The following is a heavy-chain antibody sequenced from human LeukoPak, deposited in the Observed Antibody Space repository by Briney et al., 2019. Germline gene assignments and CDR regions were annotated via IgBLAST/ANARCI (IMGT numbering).Heavy chain of an antibody. D-gene: IGHD3-3*01. V-gene: IGHV1-2*02. CDR2: INPNSGGT. CDR1: GYTFTGYY. CDR3: ARGVGYDFWSGYWS. J-gene: IGHJ5*02. Sequence: GASVKVSCKASGYTFTGYYMHWVRQAPGQGLEWMGWINPNSGGTNYAQKFQGRVTMTRDTSISTACMELSRLRSDDTAVYYCARGVGYDFWSGYWSWGQGILVTVSS.